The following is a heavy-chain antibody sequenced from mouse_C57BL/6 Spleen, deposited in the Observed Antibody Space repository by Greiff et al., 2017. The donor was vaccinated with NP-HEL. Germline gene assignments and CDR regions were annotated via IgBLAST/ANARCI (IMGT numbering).Heavy chain of an antibody. D-gene: IGHD1-1*01. Sequence: QVQLQQSGAELVKPGASVKLSCKASGYTFTSYWMQWVKQRPGQGLEWIGEIDPSDSYTNYNQKFKGKATLTVDTSSSTAYMQLSSLTSEDSAVYYCARGHTTVVGGGYFDYWGQGTTLTVSS. CDR1: GYTFTSYW. CDR2: IDPSDSYT. J-gene: IGHJ2*01. V-gene: IGHV1-50*01. CDR3: ARGHTTVVGGGYFDY.